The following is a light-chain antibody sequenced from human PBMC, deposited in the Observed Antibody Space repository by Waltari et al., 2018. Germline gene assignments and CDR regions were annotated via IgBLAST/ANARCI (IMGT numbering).Light chain of an antibody. CDR3: QATDSRV. CDR2: KDI. J-gene: IGLJ2*01. CDR1: DLPNKY. Sequence: FQLTQSPPVSVSPGQAARLTPSGRDLPNKYSYWYQQKPGQAPVLIIFKDIERPSGIPERFSGSRSGTVVTLTINGVLAEDEADYYCQATDSRVFGGGTKLTV. V-gene: IGLV3-25*03.